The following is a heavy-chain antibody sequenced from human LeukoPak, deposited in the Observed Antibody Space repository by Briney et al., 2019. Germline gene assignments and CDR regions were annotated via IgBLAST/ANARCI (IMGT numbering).Heavy chain of an antibody. Sequence: SETLSLTCAVYGGSFSGYYWSWIRQPPGKGLEWIGYIYYSGSTNYNPSLKSRVTISVDTSKNQFSLKLSSVTAADTAVYYCAREEKDYYDSSGYYFGFDYWGQGTLVTVSS. CDR1: GGSFSGYY. CDR2: IYYSGST. CDR3: AREEKDYYDSSGYYFGFDY. D-gene: IGHD3-22*01. J-gene: IGHJ4*02. V-gene: IGHV4-59*12.